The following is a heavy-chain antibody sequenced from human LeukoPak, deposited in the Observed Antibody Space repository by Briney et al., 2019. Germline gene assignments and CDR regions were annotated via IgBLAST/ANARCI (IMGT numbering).Heavy chain of an antibody. J-gene: IGHJ5*02. CDR1: GDSISSGAYS. CDR3: ARELWFANAPGSWLDP. Sequence: SETLSLTCVVSGDSISSGAYSWSWVRQPPGKGLEWIGYIFHTGNTFYNPSLKSRVTISVDNSKNQFSLRLNSVTAADTAVYYCARELWFANAPGSWLDPWGQGTLVTVSS. CDR2: IFHTGNT. D-gene: IGHD3-10*01. V-gene: IGHV4-30-2*01.